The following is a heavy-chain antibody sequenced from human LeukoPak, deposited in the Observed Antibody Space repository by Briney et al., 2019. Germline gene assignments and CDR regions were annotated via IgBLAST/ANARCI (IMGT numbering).Heavy chain of an antibody. CDR3: ARGLQDRDYGDYAPGSD. Sequence: SETLSLTCTVSGGSVNNYYWSWIRQPPGRGLEWIGEINHSGSTNYNPSLKSRVTISVDTSKNQFSLKLSSVTAADTAVYYCARGLQDRDYGDYAPGSDWGQGTLVTVSS. J-gene: IGHJ4*02. CDR1: GGSVNNYY. CDR2: INHSGST. D-gene: IGHD4-17*01. V-gene: IGHV4-34*01.